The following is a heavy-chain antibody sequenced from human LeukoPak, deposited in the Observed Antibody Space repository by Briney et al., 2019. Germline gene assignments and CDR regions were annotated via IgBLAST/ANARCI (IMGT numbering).Heavy chain of an antibody. Sequence: SETLSLTCTVSGGSISSHHWSWIRQPPGKGLEWIGYIYYSGSTNYNPSLKSRVTISVDTSKNQFSLKLSSVTAADTAVYYCARSPTSGYYFYYYYYYMDVWGKGTTVTVSS. CDR1: GGSISSHH. J-gene: IGHJ6*03. D-gene: IGHD3-22*01. CDR3: ARSPTSGYYFYYYYYYMDV. CDR2: IYYSGST. V-gene: IGHV4-59*11.